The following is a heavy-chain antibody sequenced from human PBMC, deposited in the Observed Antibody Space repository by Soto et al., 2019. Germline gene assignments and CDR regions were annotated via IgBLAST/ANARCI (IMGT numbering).Heavy chain of an antibody. CDR1: GFTFSSYS. D-gene: IGHD2-21*02. CDR2: ISSSSSYI. J-gene: IGHJ4*02. Sequence: EVQLVESGGGLVKPGGSLRLSCAASGFTFSSYSMNWVRQAPGKGLEWVSSISSSSSYIYYADSVKGRFTISRDNAKNSLYLQMNSLRAEDTAVYYCAGAYCGGDCYWGYWGQGTLVTVSS. CDR3: AGAYCGGDCYWGY. V-gene: IGHV3-21*01.